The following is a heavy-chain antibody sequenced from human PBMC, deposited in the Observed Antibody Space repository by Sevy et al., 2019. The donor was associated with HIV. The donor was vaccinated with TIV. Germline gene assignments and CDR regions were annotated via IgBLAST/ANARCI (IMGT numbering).Heavy chain of an antibody. CDR1: GDTFSTYD. CDR2: MSPKRGST. J-gene: IGHJ6*02. D-gene: IGHD3-3*01. Sequence: ASVKVSCKASGDTFSTYDINWVRQAPGQGLEWMGWMSPKRGSTGFAQKFQGRLTMTRDTSINTAYMELSSLRSDDTAVYYCASGGSGDVWNYGYYYYGMDVWGQGTTVTVSS. V-gene: IGHV1-8*02. CDR3: ASGGSGDVWNYGYYYYGMDV.